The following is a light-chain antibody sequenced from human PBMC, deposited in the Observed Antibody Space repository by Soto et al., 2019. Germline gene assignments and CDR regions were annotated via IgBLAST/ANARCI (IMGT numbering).Light chain of an antibody. V-gene: IGKV3D-15*01. J-gene: IGKJ5*01. CDR3: QQYNNWPT. CDR2: GAS. CDR1: QSVSSN. Sequence: EIVMTQSPATLSVSPGERATLSCRASQSVSSNLAWYQQKPGQAPRLLIYGASTRATGIPARFSGSGSGTEFTLTISSLQSEDFAVYYCQQYNNWPTCGQGHDWRL.